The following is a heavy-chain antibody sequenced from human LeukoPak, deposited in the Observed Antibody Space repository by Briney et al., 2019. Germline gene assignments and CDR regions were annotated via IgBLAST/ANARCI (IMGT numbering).Heavy chain of an antibody. J-gene: IGHJ1*01. D-gene: IGHD3-22*01. CDR2: IKQDESEK. V-gene: IGHV3-7*01. Sequence: GSLRLSCAASGFTFSNYWMSWVRQAPGKGLEWVANIKQDESEKYYVESVKGRFTISRDNAKNSLYLQMNSLRAEDTAVYYCAKEEGYYYDSGGYYVEYFQHWGQGTLVTVSS. CDR3: AKEEGYYYDSGGYYVEYFQH. CDR1: GFTFSNYW.